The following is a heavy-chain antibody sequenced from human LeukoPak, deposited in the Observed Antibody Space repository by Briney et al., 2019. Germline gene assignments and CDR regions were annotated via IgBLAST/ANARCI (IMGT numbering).Heavy chain of an antibody. D-gene: IGHD6-19*01. V-gene: IGHV1-8*01. CDR2: MNPNSGNT. CDR3: ARGRDSSGWFHLDY. Sequence: ASVKVSCNASGYTFTSYDINWVRQATGQGLEWMGWMNPNSGNTLYAQKFHGRVTMTRNTSISTAYMEQSSLRSEDTAVYYCARGRDSSGWFHLDYWSQGTLVTVSS. CDR1: GYTFTSYD. J-gene: IGHJ4*02.